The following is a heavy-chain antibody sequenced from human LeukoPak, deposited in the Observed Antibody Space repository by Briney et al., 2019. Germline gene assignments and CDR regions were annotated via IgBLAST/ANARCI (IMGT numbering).Heavy chain of an antibody. CDR1: GFTFSSYA. V-gene: IGHV3-23*01. CDR2: ISGSGSST. CDR3: AKALTSYYNYMDV. J-gene: IGHJ6*03. Sequence: GGSLRLSCAASGFTFSSYAMSWVRQAPGKGLEWVSDISGSGSSTYYADSVKGRFTISRDTSKDTLYLQMNSLRAEDTAVYYCAKALTSYYNYMDVWGKGTTVTVFS.